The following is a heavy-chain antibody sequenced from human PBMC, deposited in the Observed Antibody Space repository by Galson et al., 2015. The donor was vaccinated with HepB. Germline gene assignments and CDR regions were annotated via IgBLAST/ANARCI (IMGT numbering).Heavy chain of an antibody. CDR3: ARDYSKYFDC. CDR2: ISYDGSNK. D-gene: IGHD4-11*01. V-gene: IGHV3-30-3*01. J-gene: IGHJ4*02. Sequence: SLRLSCAASGFTFSSYAMHWVRQAPGKGLEWVAVISYDGSNKYYADSVKGRFTISRDNSENTLYLQMNSLRVEDTAVYYCARDYSKYFDCWGQGTLVTVSS. CDR1: GFTFSSYA.